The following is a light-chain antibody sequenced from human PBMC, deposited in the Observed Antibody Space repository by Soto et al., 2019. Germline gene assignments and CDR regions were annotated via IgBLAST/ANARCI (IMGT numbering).Light chain of an antibody. Sequence: QLVLTQPPSASGTPGQRVTISCSGTSSNIGSNSVNWYLQLPGTAPKLLIYDNDQRPSGVPDRFSGSKSGTSASLAISGLQSEDEGDCFCAAWDDSLNGVVFGGGTKLTVL. CDR3: AAWDDSLNGVV. CDR1: SSNIGSNS. J-gene: IGLJ2*01. CDR2: DND. V-gene: IGLV1-44*01.